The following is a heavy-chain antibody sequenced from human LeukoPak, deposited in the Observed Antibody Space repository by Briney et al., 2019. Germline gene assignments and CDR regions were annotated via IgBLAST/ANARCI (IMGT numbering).Heavy chain of an antibody. D-gene: IGHD1-26*01. CDR3: ARDYSGTYFDS. V-gene: IGHV1-18*01. Sequence: VASVKVSCKASGYTFIRYGISWVRQAPGQGLEWMGWISAYNGNTKNVQRVQDRATMTTDTSTSTAYMELRSLRSDDTAVYYCARDYSGTYFDSWGQGTLVTVPS. J-gene: IGHJ4*02. CDR1: GYTFIRYG. CDR2: ISAYNGNT.